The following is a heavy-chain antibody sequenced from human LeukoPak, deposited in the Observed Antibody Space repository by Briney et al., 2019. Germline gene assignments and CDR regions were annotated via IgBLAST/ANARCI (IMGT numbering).Heavy chain of an antibody. CDR1: GFTFSSYG. Sequence: GGSLRLSCAASGFTFSSYGMHWVRQAPGKGLEWVAFIRYDGSNKYYADSVKGRFTISRDNSKNTLYLQMNSLRAEDTAVYYCAKDSSMRYYDFWSGYQEFDYWGQGTLVTVSS. J-gene: IGHJ4*02. V-gene: IGHV3-30*02. CDR2: IRYDGSNK. D-gene: IGHD3-3*01. CDR3: AKDSSMRYYDFWSGYQEFDY.